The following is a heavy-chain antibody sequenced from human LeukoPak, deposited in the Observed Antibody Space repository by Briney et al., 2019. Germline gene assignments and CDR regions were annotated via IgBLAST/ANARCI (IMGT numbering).Heavy chain of an antibody. CDR2: INHSGST. Sequence: SETLSLTCAVYGGSFSGYYWSWIRQPPGKGLEWIGEINHSGSTNYNPSLKSRVTISVDTSRNQFSLKLSSVTAADTAVYYCARAGSGNYGFDPWGQGTLVTVSS. D-gene: IGHD1-7*01. CDR1: GGSFSGYY. J-gene: IGHJ5*02. CDR3: ARAGSGNYGFDP. V-gene: IGHV4-34*01.